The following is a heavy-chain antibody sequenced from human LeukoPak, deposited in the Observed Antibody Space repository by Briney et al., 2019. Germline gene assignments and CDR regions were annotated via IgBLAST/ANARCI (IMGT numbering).Heavy chain of an antibody. V-gene: IGHV1-46*01. CDR2: INPSGGST. CDR3: ARDEEYCSSTSCIN. Sequence: GASVKVSCKASGYTFTSCYMHWVRQAPGQGLKWMGIINPSGGSTSYAQKFQDRVTMTWDMSTSTVYMELSSLRSEDTAVYYCARDEEYCSSTSCINWGQGTLVTVSS. D-gene: IGHD2-2*01. CDR1: GYTFTSCY. J-gene: IGHJ4*02.